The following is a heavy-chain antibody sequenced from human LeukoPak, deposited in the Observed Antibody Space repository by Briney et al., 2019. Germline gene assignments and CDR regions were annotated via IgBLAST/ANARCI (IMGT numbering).Heavy chain of an antibody. V-gene: IGHV3-30*04. CDR2: IYPHGNQK. J-gene: IGHJ5*02. Sequence: GGPLRLSLAALGLPSSGSAMHGSARAPGRVWNGVACIYPHGNQKDYADSVKGRVIISRDNSKNILFLQMNSLRPEDTAVYYCAKDWSGDYNWSDPWGQGTLVTVSS. CDR3: AKDWSGDYNWSDP. D-gene: IGHD3-3*01. CDR1: GLPSSGSA.